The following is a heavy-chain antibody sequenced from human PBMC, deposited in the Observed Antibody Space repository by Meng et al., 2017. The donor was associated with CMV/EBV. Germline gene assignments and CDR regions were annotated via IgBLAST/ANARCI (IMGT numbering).Heavy chain of an antibody. J-gene: IGHJ3*02. D-gene: IGHD3-3*01. Sequence: GGSLRLSRAASGFTFSSYEMNWVRQAPGKGLEWVSYISSSGSTIYYADSVKGRFTISRDNAKNSLYLQMNSLRAEDTAVYYCARGQAPDFNYDFWRGAFDIWGQGTMVTVSS. CDR2: ISSSGSTI. CDR3: ARGQAPDFNYDFWRGAFDI. V-gene: IGHV3-48*03. CDR1: GFTFSSYE.